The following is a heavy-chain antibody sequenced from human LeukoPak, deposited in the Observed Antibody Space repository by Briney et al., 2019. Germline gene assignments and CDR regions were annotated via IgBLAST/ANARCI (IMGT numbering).Heavy chain of an antibody. D-gene: IGHD5-12*01. J-gene: IGHJ4*02. CDR2: INPSGGST. CDR3: ARDVGYSGYDWYYFDY. Sequence: ASVKVSCKASGYTFTSYYMHWVRQGPGQGLEWMGIINPSGGSTSYAQKFQGRVTMTRDTSTSTVYLELSSLRSEDTAVYYCARDVGYSGYDWYYFDYWGQGTLVTVSS. V-gene: IGHV1-46*01. CDR1: GYTFTSYY.